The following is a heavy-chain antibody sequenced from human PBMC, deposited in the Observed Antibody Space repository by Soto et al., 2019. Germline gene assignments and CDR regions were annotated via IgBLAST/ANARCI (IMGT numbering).Heavy chain of an antibody. Sequence: PSETLSLTCAFYGGSFSGYYWSWIRQPPGKGLEWIGEINHSGSTNYNPSLKSRVTISVDTSKNQFSLKLSSVTAADTAVYYCARESIAVAGRVNWFDPWGQGTLVTVSS. CDR3: ARESIAVAGRVNWFDP. J-gene: IGHJ5*02. CDR2: INHSGST. D-gene: IGHD6-19*01. CDR1: GGSFSGYY. V-gene: IGHV4-34*01.